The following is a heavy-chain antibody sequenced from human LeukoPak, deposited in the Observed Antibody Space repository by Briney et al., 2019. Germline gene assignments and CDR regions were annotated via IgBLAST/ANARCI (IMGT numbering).Heavy chain of an antibody. CDR1: GGSISSHY. CDR3: ARDATTLGFDY. Sequence: SETLSLTCTVSGGSISSHYWSWIRQPPGKGLEWIGYIYYSGSTNYNPSLKSRVTISVDTSKNQFSLKLSSVTAADTAVYHCARDATTLGFDYWGQGTLVTVSS. D-gene: IGHD1-14*01. V-gene: IGHV4-59*11. CDR2: IYYSGST. J-gene: IGHJ4*02.